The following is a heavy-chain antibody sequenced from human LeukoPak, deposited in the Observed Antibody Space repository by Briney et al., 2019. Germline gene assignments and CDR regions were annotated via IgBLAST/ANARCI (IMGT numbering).Heavy chain of an antibody. CDR1: GYTFTSYG. Sequence: ASVKVSCKASGYTFTSYGISWVRQAPGQGLEWMGWDSAYNGNTNYAQKLQGRVTMTTDTSTSTAYMGLRSLRSDDTAVYCCAGDGDIVVVPAAKRDWFDPWGQGTLVTVSS. V-gene: IGHV1-18*01. J-gene: IGHJ5*02. CDR3: AGDGDIVVVPAAKRDWFDP. CDR2: DSAYNGNT. D-gene: IGHD2-2*01.